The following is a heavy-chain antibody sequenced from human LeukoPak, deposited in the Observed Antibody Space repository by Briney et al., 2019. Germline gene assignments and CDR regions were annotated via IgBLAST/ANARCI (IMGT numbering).Heavy chain of an antibody. CDR3: ARGYDSSAYYPFNY. V-gene: IGHV4-59*11. CDR2: ISDSGST. Sequence: PSETLSLTCVVSGGSLSTHHWSWIRQSPGRGLEWIGYISDSGSTNYNPSLKSRVTISVDTSKNQFSLMLSSVTAADTAVYYCARGYDSSAYYPFNYWGQGTLVTVSS. CDR1: GGSLSTHH. D-gene: IGHD3-22*01. J-gene: IGHJ4*02.